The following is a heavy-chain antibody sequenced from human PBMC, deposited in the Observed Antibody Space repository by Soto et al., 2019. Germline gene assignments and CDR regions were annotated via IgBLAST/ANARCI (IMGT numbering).Heavy chain of an antibody. CDR1: GFTFSSYA. D-gene: IGHD2-2*01. J-gene: IGHJ4*02. V-gene: IGHV3-23*01. Sequence: GGSLRLSCAASGFTFSSYAMSWVRQAPGKGLEWVSAISGSGGSTYYADSVKGRFTISRDNSKNTLYLQMNRLRAEDTAVYYCAKDRFPVVVPAAGGFDYWGQGTLVTVSS. CDR3: AKDRFPVVVPAAGGFDY. CDR2: ISGSGGST.